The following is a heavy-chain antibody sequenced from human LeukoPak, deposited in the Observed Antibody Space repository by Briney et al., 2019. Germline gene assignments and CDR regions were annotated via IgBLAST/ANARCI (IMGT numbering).Heavy chain of an antibody. CDR1: GASISSYY. V-gene: IGHV4-4*09. J-gene: IGHJ3*02. D-gene: IGHD2-8*01. CDR3: ASHSGSYCTHGVCSNDAFDI. CDR2: SYSSGNT. Sequence: SETLSLTCTVAGASISSYYWSWLRQPPGKGLEWIGHSYSSGNTNYNPSLKSRVTISIDTSKNHFSLRLRSVTAADTAVYYCASHSGSYCTHGVCSNDAFDIWGQGTMVTVSS.